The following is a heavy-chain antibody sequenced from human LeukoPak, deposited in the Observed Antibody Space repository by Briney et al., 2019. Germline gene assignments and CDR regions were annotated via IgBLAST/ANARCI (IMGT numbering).Heavy chain of an antibody. CDR3: ARHGADIVVVPSGSIVY. Sequence: SETLSLTCTVSSGSISSSTDYCRWSRQPPGKVLVWIGGSYSSGSSYYNPSLKSRVIISVDTSKNQFSLKLSSVTAADTAVYYCARHGADIVVVPSGSIVYWGQGTLVTVSS. V-gene: IGHV4-39*01. J-gene: IGHJ4*02. CDR1: SGSISSSTDY. D-gene: IGHD2-2*01. CDR2: SYSSGSS.